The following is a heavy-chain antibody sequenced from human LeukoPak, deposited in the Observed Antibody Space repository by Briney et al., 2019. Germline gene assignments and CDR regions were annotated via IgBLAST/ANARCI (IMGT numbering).Heavy chain of an antibody. V-gene: IGHV3-20*04. D-gene: IGHD2-2*01. CDR1: GFTFDDYG. CDR3: AREGYQLLGVYYYYMDV. CDR2: INWNGGST. Sequence: GGSLRLSCAASGFTFDDYGMSWVRQAPGKGLEWVSGINWNGGSTGYADSVKGRFTISRDNAKNSLYLQMNSLRAEDTALYYCAREGYQLLGVYYYYMDVWGKGTTVTVSS. J-gene: IGHJ6*03.